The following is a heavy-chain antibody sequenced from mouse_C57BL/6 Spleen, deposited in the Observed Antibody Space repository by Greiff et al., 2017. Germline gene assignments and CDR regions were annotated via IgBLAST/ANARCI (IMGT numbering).Heavy chain of an antibody. Sequence: EVKLMESGGDLVKPGGSLKLSCAASGFTFSSYGMSWVRQTPDKRLEWVATISSGGSYTYYPDSVKGRFTISRDNAKNTLYLQMSSLKAEDTAIYYCAGRGYPADYYAMDYWGQGTSVTVSS. V-gene: IGHV5-6*02. CDR3: AGRGYPADYYAMDY. J-gene: IGHJ4*01. D-gene: IGHD3-1*01. CDR2: ISSGGSYT. CDR1: GFTFSSYG.